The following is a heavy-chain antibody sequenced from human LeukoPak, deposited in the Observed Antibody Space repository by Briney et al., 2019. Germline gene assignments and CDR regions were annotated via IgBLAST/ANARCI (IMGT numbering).Heavy chain of an antibody. CDR2: INSDGSST. V-gene: IGHV3-74*01. CDR3: ARVTYYYDSSGYPPDY. Sequence: PGGSLRLSCAASGFTFSSYWMHWVRQAPGKGLVWVSRINSDGSSTSYADSVKGRFTISRDNAKNTLYLQLNSLRAGDTAVYYCARVTYYYDSSGYPPDYWGQGTLVTVSS. J-gene: IGHJ4*02. D-gene: IGHD3-22*01. CDR1: GFTFSSYW.